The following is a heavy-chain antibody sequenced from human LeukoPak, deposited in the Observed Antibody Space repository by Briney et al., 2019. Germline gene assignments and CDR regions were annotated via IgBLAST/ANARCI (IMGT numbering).Heavy chain of an antibody. CDR1: GGTFSSYA. D-gene: IGHD1-26*01. CDR3: ATDQWELRLRYYYYGMDV. Sequence: SVNVSCKASGGTFSSYAISWVRQAPGEGLEWMGGIIPIFGTANYAQKFQGRVTITADESTSTAYMELSSLRSEDTAVYYCATDQWELRLRYYYYGMDVWGQGTTVTVSS. J-gene: IGHJ6*02. V-gene: IGHV1-69*13. CDR2: IIPIFGTA.